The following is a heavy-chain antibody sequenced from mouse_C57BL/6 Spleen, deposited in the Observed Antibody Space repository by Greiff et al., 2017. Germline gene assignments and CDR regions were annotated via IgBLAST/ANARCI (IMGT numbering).Heavy chain of an antibody. V-gene: IGHV2-4*01. CDR3: AKNLGVARAMDY. D-gene: IGHD1-1*02. Sequence: VKLMESGPGLVQPSQSLSITCTASGFSLTSYGVHWVRQPPGKGLEWLGVIWSGGSTDYNAAFISRLSISTDNSKSQVFFKMNSLQADDTAIYYCAKNLGVARAMDYWGQGTSVTVSS. CDR2: IWSGGST. J-gene: IGHJ4*01. CDR1: GFSLTSYG.